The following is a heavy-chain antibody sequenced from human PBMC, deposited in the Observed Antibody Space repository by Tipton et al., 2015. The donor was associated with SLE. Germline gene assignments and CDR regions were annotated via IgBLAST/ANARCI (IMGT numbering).Heavy chain of an antibody. CDR3: AKDTTEDSNYYYYGMDV. J-gene: IGHJ6*02. D-gene: IGHD1-14*01. CDR2: IWYDGSNK. Sequence: RSLRLSCAASGFTFSSYGMHWVRQAPGKGLEWVAVIWYDGSNKYYADSVKGRFIISRDNSKNTLFLQMTRLRAEDTAVYFCAKDTTEDSNYYYYGMDVWGQGTRVTVSS. V-gene: IGHV3-33*06. CDR1: GFTFSSYG.